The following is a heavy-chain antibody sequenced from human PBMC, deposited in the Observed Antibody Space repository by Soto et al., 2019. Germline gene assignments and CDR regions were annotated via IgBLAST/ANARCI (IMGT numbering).Heavy chain of an antibody. Sequence: ASVKVSCTASGYTFTSYYVHWVRQAPGQGLEWMGIINPSGGSTSYAQKFQGRVTISRDNSKNTLYLQMNSLRAEDTAVYYCAKENSGYMAYWGQGTLVTVSS. D-gene: IGHD6-13*01. J-gene: IGHJ4*02. CDR2: INPSGGST. CDR3: AKENSGYMAY. CDR1: GYTFTSYY. V-gene: IGHV1-46*01.